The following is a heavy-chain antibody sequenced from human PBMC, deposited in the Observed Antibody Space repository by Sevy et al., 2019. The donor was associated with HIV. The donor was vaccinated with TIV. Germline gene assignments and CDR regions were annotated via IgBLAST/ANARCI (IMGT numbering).Heavy chain of an antibody. Sequence: GESLKISCAGSGFTFSNYAMHWVRQAPGKGLECVEGLWSHGRREYYADFAKGRFTISRDNSKNTVYLHMDSLRTDDTAVYYCAKEDDAFDVWGQGTMVTVSS. V-gene: IGHV3-33*03. CDR3: AKEDDAFDV. CDR1: GFTFSNYA. J-gene: IGHJ3*01. CDR2: LWSHGRRE.